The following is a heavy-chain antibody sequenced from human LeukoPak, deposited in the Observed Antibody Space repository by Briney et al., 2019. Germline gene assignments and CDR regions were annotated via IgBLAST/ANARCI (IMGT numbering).Heavy chain of an antibody. D-gene: IGHD3-3*01. CDR2: IYYSGTA. CDR1: GVSFSGAGFY. Sequence: SETLSLTCTVSGVSFSGAGFYWTWIRQRPGKGLEWIAYIYYSGTAYYNPSLESRVTISIDTSQNQFSLQLSSATAADTAVYYCARDFWSGYGYFDSWGQGALVTVSS. V-gene: IGHV4-31*03. CDR3: ARDFWSGYGYFDS. J-gene: IGHJ4*02.